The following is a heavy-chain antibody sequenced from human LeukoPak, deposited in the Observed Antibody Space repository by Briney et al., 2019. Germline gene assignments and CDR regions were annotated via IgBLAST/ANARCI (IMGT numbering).Heavy chain of an antibody. Sequence: GGSLRLSCAASGFTFSSYAMSWVRQAPGKGLEWVSAISGSGGSTYYADSVKGRFTISRDNSKNTLYLLMNSLRAEDTAVYYCAKVLMIVVVLEAFDIWGQGTMVTVSS. D-gene: IGHD3-22*01. CDR1: GFTFSSYA. CDR3: AKVLMIVVVLEAFDI. CDR2: ISGSGGST. V-gene: IGHV3-23*01. J-gene: IGHJ3*02.